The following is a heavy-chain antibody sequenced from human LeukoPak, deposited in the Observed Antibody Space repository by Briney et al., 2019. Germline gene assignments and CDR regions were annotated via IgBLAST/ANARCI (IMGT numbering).Heavy chain of an antibody. D-gene: IGHD6-13*01. V-gene: IGHV7-4-1*02. CDR1: GYTFTSCA. CDR3: ARDQSSSWSHYYYMDV. J-gene: IGHJ6*03. CDR2: INTNTGNP. Sequence: ASVKVSCKASGYTFTSCAMNWVRQAPGQGLEWMGWINTNTGNPTYAQGFTGRFVFSLDTPVSTAYLQISSLKAEDTAVYYCARDQSSSWSHYYYMDVWGKGTTVTVSS.